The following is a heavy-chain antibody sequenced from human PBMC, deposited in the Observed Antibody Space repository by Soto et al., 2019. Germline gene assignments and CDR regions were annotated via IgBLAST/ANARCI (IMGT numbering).Heavy chain of an antibody. CDR1: GFTFKTYA. J-gene: IGHJ3*01. CDR3: AIDRGGPAIFDAFDF. CDR2: ISGSGRST. D-gene: IGHD2-15*01. Sequence: EVQLLESGGGLVQPGGSLRLSCAGSGFTFKTYAMSWVRQAPGKGLEWVSIISGSGRSTYYADSVKGRFTISRDNSKNTMYLQMNSLRAEDTAVYYCAIDRGGPAIFDAFDFWGQGTMVTVSS. V-gene: IGHV3-23*01.